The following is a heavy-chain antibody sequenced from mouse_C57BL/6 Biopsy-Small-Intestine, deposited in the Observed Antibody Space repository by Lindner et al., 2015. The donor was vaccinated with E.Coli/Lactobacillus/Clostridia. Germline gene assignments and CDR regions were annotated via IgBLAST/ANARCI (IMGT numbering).Heavy chain of an antibody. J-gene: IGHJ2*01. CDR1: GYSFTGYY. Sequence: VQLQESGPELVKPGASVKISCKTSGYSFTGYYIHWVKQRPGQGLEWIGWIYPGGGNTKYNGNFKGRATLTTDTSSSTAYMQLSSLTSEDSAVYFCARGEVGRYLGDWGQGTTLTVSS. CDR2: IYPGGGNT. D-gene: IGHD4-1*01. V-gene: IGHV1-66*01. CDR3: ARGEVGRYLGD.